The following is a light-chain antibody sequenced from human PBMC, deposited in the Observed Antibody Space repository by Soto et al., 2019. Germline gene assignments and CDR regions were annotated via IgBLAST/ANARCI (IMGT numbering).Light chain of an antibody. V-gene: IGLV1-47*01. J-gene: IGLJ2*01. CDR3: ASWDDTPTGLL. CDR1: SSNIGSNY. Sequence: QSVLTQPPSASGTHGQRVNISCSGSSSNIGSNYVYWYQQLPGTAPKLLIYRNDQRPSGVPDRFSGSKSGTSASLAIIGLRSEDEAHYHCASWDDTPTGLLFGGGTKLTVL. CDR2: RND.